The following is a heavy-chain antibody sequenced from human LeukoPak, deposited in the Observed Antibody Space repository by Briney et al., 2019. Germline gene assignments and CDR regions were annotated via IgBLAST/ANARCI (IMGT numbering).Heavy chain of an antibody. CDR1: GGSISSGGYY. V-gene: IGHV4-31*03. D-gene: IGHD1-1*01. CDR3: ARGSKSGKSGSLNFDY. CDR2: IYYSGST. J-gene: IGHJ4*02. Sequence: KASETLSLTCTVSGGSISSGGYYWSWIRQHPGKGLEWIGHIYYSGSTYYNPSLKSRVTISVDTSKNQFSLKLSSVTAADTAVYYCARGSKSGKSGSLNFDYWGQGTLVTVSS.